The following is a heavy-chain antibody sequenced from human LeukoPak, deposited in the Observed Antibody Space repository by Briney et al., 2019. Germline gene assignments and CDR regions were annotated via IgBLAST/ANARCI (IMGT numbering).Heavy chain of an antibody. CDR1: GFTFSDYS. J-gene: IGHJ4*02. V-gene: IGHV3-48*01. D-gene: IGHD5-24*01. CDR2: IGIDSGNT. Sequence: GGSLRLSCAASGFTFSDYSMNWVRQAPGKGLEWISYIGIDSGNTNYADAVKGRFTISGDKAKNSLYLQMNSLRVEDTAVYYCARDYKYAFDNWGQGTLVTVSS. CDR3: ARDYKYAFDN.